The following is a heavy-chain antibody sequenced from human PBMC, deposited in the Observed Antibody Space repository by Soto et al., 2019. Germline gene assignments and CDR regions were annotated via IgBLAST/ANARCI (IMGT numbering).Heavy chain of an antibody. V-gene: IGHV4-39*01. CDR1: GGSVRSSTYY. J-gene: IGHJ5*01. CDR2: IYYSGRT. Sequence: SETLSLTCTVSGGSVRSSTYYWGWIRQAPGKGLEWIASIYYSGRTHNNPALKSRVTMSVDTYTNQFSLKMNAVTAADTAVYYCVRLIGNSWLDSWGQGTLVTVSS. CDR3: VRLIGNSWLDS.